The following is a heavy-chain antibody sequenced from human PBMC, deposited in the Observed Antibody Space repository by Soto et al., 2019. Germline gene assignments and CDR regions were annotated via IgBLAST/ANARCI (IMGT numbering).Heavy chain of an antibody. CDR3: AREEDCGGDCYSGFDY. D-gene: IGHD2-21*02. Sequence: ASVKVSCKASGYTFTGYYMHWVRQAPGQGLEWMGWINPNSCGTNYAQKFQGWVTMTRDTSISTAYMELSRLRSDDTAVYYCAREEDCGGDCYSGFDYWGQGTLVTVSS. CDR1: GYTFTGYY. CDR2: INPNSCGT. V-gene: IGHV1-2*04. J-gene: IGHJ4*02.